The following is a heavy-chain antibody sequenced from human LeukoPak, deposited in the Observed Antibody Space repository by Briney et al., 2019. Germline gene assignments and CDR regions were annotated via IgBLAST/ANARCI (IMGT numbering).Heavy chain of an antibody. Sequence: ASVKVSCKASGYTFTSYCMHWVRQAPGQGLEWMGIINPSGGSTSYAQKFQGRVTMTRDMSTSTVYMELGSLRSEDTAVYYCARGGYGWTQPTHYWGQGTLVTVSS. CDR3: ARGGYGWTQPTHY. J-gene: IGHJ4*02. V-gene: IGHV1-46*01. CDR1: GYTFTSYC. D-gene: IGHD3-16*01. CDR2: INPSGGST.